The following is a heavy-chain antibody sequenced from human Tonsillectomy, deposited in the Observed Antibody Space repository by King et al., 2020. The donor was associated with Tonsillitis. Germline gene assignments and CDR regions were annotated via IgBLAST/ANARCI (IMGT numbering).Heavy chain of an antibody. Sequence: QLQESGPGLVKPSQTLSLTCTVSGASISSGHYFWTWIRQPAGKGLEWIGRISTRWSTNYNPSLKSRATMSLDTSDNQFSLHLTSVTAADTAVYFCAGEVGDGRSSYYYYFYMDVWGKGTTVAVS. CDR1: GASISSGHYF. V-gene: IGHV4-61*02. CDR2: ISTRWST. J-gene: IGHJ6*03. CDR3: AGEVGDGRSSYYYYFYMDV. D-gene: IGHD3-10*01.